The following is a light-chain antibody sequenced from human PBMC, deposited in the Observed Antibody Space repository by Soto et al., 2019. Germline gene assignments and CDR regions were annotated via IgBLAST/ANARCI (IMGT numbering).Light chain of an antibody. V-gene: IGKV3-15*01. J-gene: IGKJ5*01. CDR3: QQLHDYPIT. CDR1: QSVSSN. Sequence: EIVMTQSPATLSVSPGERATLSCRASQSVSSNLAWYQQKPGRAPRLLIYSSSTRATGIPARFSGSGSGTDFTLTISSLQPEDFATYYCQQLHDYPITFGQGTRLEI. CDR2: SSS.